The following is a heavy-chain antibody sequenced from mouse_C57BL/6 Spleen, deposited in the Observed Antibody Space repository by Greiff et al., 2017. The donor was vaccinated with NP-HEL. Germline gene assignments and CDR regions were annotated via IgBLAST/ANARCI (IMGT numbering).Heavy chain of an antibody. D-gene: IGHD2-12*01. Sequence: EVQLQESGPGLVKPSQSLSLTCSVTGYSITSGYYWNWIRQFPGNKLEWMGYISYDGSNNYNPSLKNRISITRDTSKNQFFLKLNSVTTEDTATYYCARGSYRYAMDYWGQGTSVTVSS. CDR1: GYSITSGYY. V-gene: IGHV3-6*01. CDR2: ISYDGSN. CDR3: ARGSYRYAMDY. J-gene: IGHJ4*01.